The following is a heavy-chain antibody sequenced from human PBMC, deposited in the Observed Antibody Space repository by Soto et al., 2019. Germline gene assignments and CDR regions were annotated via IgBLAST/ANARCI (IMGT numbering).Heavy chain of an antibody. Sequence: PSETLSLTCTVSGGSISSYYWSWIRQPPGKGLEWIGYIYYSGSTNYNPSLKSRVTISVDTSKNQFSLKLSSVTAADTAVYYCARVGYYNPYYYYYYGMDVWGQGTTVTVSS. CDR2: IYYSGST. V-gene: IGHV4-59*01. CDR3: ARVGYYNPYYYYYYGMDV. J-gene: IGHJ6*02. D-gene: IGHD3-9*01. CDR1: GGSISSYY.